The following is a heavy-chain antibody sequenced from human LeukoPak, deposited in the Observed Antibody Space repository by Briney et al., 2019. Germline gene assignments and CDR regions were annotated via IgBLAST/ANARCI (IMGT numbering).Heavy chain of an antibody. CDR3: AKAGPGSLNKNFDY. J-gene: IGHJ4*02. D-gene: IGHD1/OR15-1a*01. V-gene: IGHV3-33*06. CDR1: GFTFSSYG. CDR2: IWYDGSNK. Sequence: GGSLRLSCAASGFTFSSYGMHWVRQAPGKGLEWVAVIWYDGSNKYYADSVKGRFTISRDNSKNTLYLQMNSLRAEDTAKYYCAKAGPGSLNKNFDYWGQETLVTVSS.